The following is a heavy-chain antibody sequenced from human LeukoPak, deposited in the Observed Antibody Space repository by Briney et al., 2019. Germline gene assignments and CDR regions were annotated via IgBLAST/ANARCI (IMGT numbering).Heavy chain of an antibody. CDR2: ISWYGGST. D-gene: IGHD4-17*01. V-gene: IGHV3-43*01. CDR3: AKGLDYGDYAGY. J-gene: IGHJ4*02. Sequence: GGSLRLSCAASGFTFDDYPMHWVRQAPGKGLEWVSLISWYGGSTYYADSVKGRFTISRDNSKNSLYLQMNSLRTEDTALYYCAKGLDYGDYAGYWGQGTLVTVSS. CDR1: GFTFDDYP.